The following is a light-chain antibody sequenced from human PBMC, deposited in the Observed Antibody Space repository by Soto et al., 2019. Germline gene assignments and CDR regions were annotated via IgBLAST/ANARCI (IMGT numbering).Light chain of an antibody. J-gene: IGLJ3*02. CDR2: EVN. CDR1: SSDVGAYNH. CDR3: SSFTSGGTWV. V-gene: IGLV2-14*03. Sequence: QSALTQPASVSGSPGQSITISCTGTSSDVGAYNHVSWYQQHPGKVPKVMIYEVNNRPSGVSNRFSASKSGNTASLTLSGLQAEDEATYYCSSFTSGGTWVFGGGTKLTVL.